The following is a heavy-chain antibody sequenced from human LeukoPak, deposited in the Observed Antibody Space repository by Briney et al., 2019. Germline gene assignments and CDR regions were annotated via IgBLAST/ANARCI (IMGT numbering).Heavy chain of an antibody. CDR3: ASGIGVGDSFDI. CDR1: GFTFSSYW. Sequence: GGSLRLSCAASGFTFSSYWMYWVRQAPGKGLVWVPRINSDARNTNYADSVQGRFNISRDNAKNTLYLQMNSLRVEDTAVYYCASGIGVGDSFDIWGQGTMVTVSS. J-gene: IGHJ3*02. CDR2: INSDARNT. V-gene: IGHV3-74*01. D-gene: IGHD3-3*01.